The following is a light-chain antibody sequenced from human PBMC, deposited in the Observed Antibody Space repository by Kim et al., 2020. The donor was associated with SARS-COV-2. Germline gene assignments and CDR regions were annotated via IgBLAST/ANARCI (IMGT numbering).Light chain of an antibody. V-gene: IGKV1-39*01. Sequence: DIQMTQSPSSLSASVGDRVTITCRASQNINKYLNWYQQKPGKAPKLLIYAASSLQSGVPLRFSGSGSGTDFTLTITALQPEDFATYYCQQSFSSFEAFGGGTKVDIK. CDR3: QQSFSSFEA. J-gene: IGKJ4*01. CDR1: QNINKY. CDR2: AAS.